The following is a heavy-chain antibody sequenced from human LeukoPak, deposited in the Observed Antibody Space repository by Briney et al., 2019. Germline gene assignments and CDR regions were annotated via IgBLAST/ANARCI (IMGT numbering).Heavy chain of an antibody. J-gene: IGHJ4*02. CDR3: ARERYPAPFFDY. D-gene: IGHD2-15*01. V-gene: IGHV3-30*04. CDR1: GFTFSSYA. CDR2: ISYDGSNK. Sequence: GGSLRLSCAASGFTFSSYAMPWVRQAPGKGLEWVAVISYDGSNKYYADSVKGRFTISRDNSKNTLYLQMNSLRAEDTAVYYCARERYPAPFFDYWGQGTLVTVSS.